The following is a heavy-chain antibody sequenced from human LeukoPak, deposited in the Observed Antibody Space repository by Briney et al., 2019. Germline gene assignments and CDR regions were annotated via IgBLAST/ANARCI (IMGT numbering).Heavy chain of an antibody. CDR2: IIPILGIA. CDR3: ARDRIPNCSSGSCPPDWFDP. CDR1: GGTFSSYA. J-gene: IGHJ5*02. D-gene: IGHD2-15*01. Sequence: SVKVSCKASGGTFSSYAISWVRQAPGQGLEWMGRIIPILGIANYAQKFQGRVTITADKSTSTAYMELSSLRSEDTAVYYCARDRIPNCSSGSCPPDWFDPWGQGTLVTVSS. V-gene: IGHV1-69*04.